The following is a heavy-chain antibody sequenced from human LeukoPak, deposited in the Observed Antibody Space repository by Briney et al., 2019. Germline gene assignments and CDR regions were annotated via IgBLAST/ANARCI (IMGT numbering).Heavy chain of an antibody. V-gene: IGHV4-39*01. D-gene: IGHD4-11*01. CDR3: ARRGGTTVLGNFDY. CDR2: IYYSGST. Sequence: SETLSLTCTVSGGSISSSSYYWGWIRQPPGKGLEWIGSIYYSGSTYYNPSLKSRVTISVDTSKNQFSLKLSSVTAADTAVYYCARRGGTTVLGNFDYWGQGTLVTVSS. CDR1: GGSISSSSYY. J-gene: IGHJ4*02.